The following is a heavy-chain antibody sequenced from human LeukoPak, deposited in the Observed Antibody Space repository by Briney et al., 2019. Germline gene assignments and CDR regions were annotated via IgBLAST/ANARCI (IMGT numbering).Heavy chain of an antibody. J-gene: IGHJ4*02. CDR1: GFSINDYA. CDR2: ITWNSGTL. D-gene: IGHD1-26*01. Sequence: GGSLRLSCAASGFSINDYAMHWVRQAPGKGLEWVSGITWNSGTLGYADSVKGRFTISRDNSKNTLYLQMNSLRAEDTAVYYCAKGRPFSGSYFWGQGTLVTVSS. CDR3: AKGRPFSGSYF. V-gene: IGHV3-9*01.